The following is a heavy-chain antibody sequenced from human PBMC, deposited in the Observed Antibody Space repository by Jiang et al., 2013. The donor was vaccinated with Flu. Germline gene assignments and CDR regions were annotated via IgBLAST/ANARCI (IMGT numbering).Heavy chain of an antibody. J-gene: IGHJ4*02. Sequence: GAEVKKPGESLRISCKGSGYSFTSYYITWVRQMPGRGLDWMGRIDPSDSFTDYSPSFRGHVTISVDNSISTAYLQWSSLKASDTAMYYCARHLPQHGSWYRFWGQGTQVIVSS. D-gene: IGHD6-13*01. CDR2: IDPSDSFT. V-gene: IGHV5-10-1*01. CDR3: ARHLPQHGSWYRF. CDR1: GYSFTSYY.